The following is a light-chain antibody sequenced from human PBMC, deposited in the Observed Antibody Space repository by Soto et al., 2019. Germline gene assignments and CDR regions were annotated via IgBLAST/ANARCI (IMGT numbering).Light chain of an antibody. J-gene: IGKJ1*01. V-gene: IGKV1-5*01. CDR2: DAS. CDR1: QSINAR. CDR3: QQYNSYTWK. Sequence: DIQMTQSPFTLSASVGDRVTITCRASQSINARLAWHQQKPGKAPKVLIYDASNLESGVPSRFSGSGSGREFTLTISSLQPDDFAPYYCQQYNSYTWKLGQGTKGDSK.